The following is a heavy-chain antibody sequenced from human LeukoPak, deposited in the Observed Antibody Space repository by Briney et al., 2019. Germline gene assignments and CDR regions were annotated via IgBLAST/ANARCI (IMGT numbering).Heavy chain of an antibody. V-gene: IGHV3-48*02. CDR3: ARDKEPYSTYFWYFDL. D-gene: IGHD1-26*01. CDR2: ISFGSTSI. Sequence: HPGGSLRLSCAASGFTFRSYSMTWVRQAPGKGLEWLSYISFGSTSIYYTDSVKGRFTVSRDNAKNSLYLQMTSLRDEDTAVYYCARDKEPYSTYFWYFDLWGRGTQVTVSS. J-gene: IGHJ2*01. CDR1: GFTFRSYS.